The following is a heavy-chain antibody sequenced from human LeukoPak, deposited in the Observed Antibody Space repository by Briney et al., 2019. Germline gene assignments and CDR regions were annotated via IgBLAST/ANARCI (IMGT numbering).Heavy chain of an antibody. J-gene: IGHJ5*02. CDR2: IKQDGSVQ. CDR3: TRLQIAVAGPNWFDP. D-gene: IGHD6-19*01. CDR1: KFTFSSYW. Sequence: GGSLRLSCAASKFTFSSYWMSWVRQAPGKGLEWVANIKQDGSVQFYMDSLKGRFSVSRDNAKNSLYLQMNGLRVEDAAVYYCTRLQIAVAGPNWFDPWGQGTLVTVSS. V-gene: IGHV3-7*01.